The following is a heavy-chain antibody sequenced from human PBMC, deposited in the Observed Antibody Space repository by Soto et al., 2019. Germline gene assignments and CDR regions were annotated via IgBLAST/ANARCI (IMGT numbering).Heavy chain of an antibody. J-gene: IGHJ4*02. D-gene: IGHD4-17*01. CDR2: ISSTTNYI. CDR3: ARAVRGHTVPLDY. V-gene: IGHV3-21*04. Sequence: GGFLSVSCAVSGFTCTGYIMHWVRQAPGKGLEWVSSISSTTNYIYYGDSMKGRFTISRDNAKNSLYLEMNSLRAEDTAVYYCARAVRGHTVPLDYWGQGTLVTVS. CDR1: GFTCTGYI.